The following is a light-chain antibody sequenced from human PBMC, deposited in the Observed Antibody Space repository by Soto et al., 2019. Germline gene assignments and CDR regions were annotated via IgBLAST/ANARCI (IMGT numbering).Light chain of an antibody. Sequence: EIVLTQSPGTLSLSPGERATLSCRASQSVSSSYLAWYQHKPGQAPRRLIYGASSRSTGIPDRFSGSGSGTDFTLTISRLEPEDFAVYYCQQYGSSPHTFGQGKKLEIK. CDR1: QSVSSSY. J-gene: IGKJ2*01. CDR2: GAS. CDR3: QQYGSSPHT. V-gene: IGKV3-20*01.